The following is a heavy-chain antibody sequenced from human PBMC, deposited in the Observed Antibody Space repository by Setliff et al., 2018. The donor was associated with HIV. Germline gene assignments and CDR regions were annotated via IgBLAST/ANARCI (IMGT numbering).Heavy chain of an antibody. CDR2: INHGGST. J-gene: IGHJ5*02. CDR1: GGSFSDYY. D-gene: IGHD3-10*01. V-gene: IGHV4-34*01. Sequence: PSETLSLTCAVYGGSFSDYYWSWIRQSPGRGLEWIGEINHGGSTIYNPSLKSRVTISIDTSKDQFSLNLKSVTAADTAAYFCARDRSNYGSGSSAYNWFDPWGQGNQVTVSS. CDR3: ARDRSNYGSGSSAYNWFDP.